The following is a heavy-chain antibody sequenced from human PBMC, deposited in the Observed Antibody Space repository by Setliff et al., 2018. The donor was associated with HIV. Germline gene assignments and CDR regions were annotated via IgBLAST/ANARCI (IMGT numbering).Heavy chain of an antibody. J-gene: IGHJ4*02. CDR2: DQRFGNI. V-gene: IGHV4-4*09. CDR3: AKTIGRYFDIFDN. CDR1: GGSMSSHS. Sequence: PSETLSLTCTVSGGSMSSHSWSWIRQPPGKGLEWIGYDQRFGNINFNPSLKSRVTISVDASKNQFSLKLNSVTAADTAVYYCAKTIGRYFDIFDNWGQGTLVTVSS. D-gene: IGHD3-9*01.